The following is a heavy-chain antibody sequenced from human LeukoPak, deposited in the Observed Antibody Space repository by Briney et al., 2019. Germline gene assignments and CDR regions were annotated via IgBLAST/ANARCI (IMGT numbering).Heavy chain of an antibody. D-gene: IGHD2-15*01. CDR1: GLTVSSDY. J-gene: IGHJ6*02. CDR3: GRVGCTGGNCKPYAYYATDV. CDR2: IYSGGGT. V-gene: IGHV3-66*01. Sequence: GGSLRLSCAASGLTVSSDYMSWVRQAPGKGLEWVSVIYSGGGTYYADSVRGRFTISRDNSKNTLYLQMNSLRAEDTAVYYCGRVGCTGGNCKPYAYYATDVWGQGTTVTVSS.